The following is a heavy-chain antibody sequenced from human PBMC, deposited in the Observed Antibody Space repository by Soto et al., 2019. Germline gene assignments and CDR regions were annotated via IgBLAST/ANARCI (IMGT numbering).Heavy chain of an antibody. Sequence: SETLSLTCTVSSASISSTDYTWGWIRQHPGKGLEWIGSIYYSGNTYYNPSLNRRVTVSVDTSKNQFSLKVTSVTAADTAVYYCARLYGYCIGGSCHGHYAMDVWGQGTTVTVSS. CDR3: ARLYGYCIGGSCHGHYAMDV. V-gene: IGHV4-39*01. CDR1: SASISSTDYT. D-gene: IGHD2-15*01. J-gene: IGHJ6*02. CDR2: IYYSGNT.